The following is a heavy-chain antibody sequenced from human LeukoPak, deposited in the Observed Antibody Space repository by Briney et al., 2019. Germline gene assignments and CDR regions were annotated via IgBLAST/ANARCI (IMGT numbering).Heavy chain of an antibody. CDR3: AKAVVAATRVWDY. CDR1: GFTFSSYA. D-gene: IGHD2-15*01. J-gene: IGHJ4*02. V-gene: IGHV3-23*01. Sequence: GGSLRLSCAASGFTFSSYAMSWVRQAPGKGLEWVSAISGSGGSTYYADSVKGRFTISRDNSKSTLYLQMNSLRAEDTAVYYCAKAVVAATRVWDYWGQGTLVTVSS. CDR2: ISGSGGST.